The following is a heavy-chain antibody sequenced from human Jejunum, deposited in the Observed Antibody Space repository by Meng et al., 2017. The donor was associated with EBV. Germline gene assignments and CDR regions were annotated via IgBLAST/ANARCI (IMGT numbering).Heavy chain of an antibody. CDR2: MHPGGST. Sequence: QVQLQESGPGLVKPSGTLSLTCAVSGDSTSSSHWWSWVRQPPGKGLEWIGEMHPGGSTNYNPSLKSRVTISVDNSKNQFSLKLTSVTAADTAVYYCAKSNDYSLNSWGQGTPVTVSS. CDR1: GDSTSSSHW. J-gene: IGHJ4*02. CDR3: AKSNDYSLNS. V-gene: IGHV4-4*02. D-gene: IGHD4-11*01.